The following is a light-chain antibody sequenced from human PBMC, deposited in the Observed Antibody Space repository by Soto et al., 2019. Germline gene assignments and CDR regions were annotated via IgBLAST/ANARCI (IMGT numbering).Light chain of an antibody. CDR3: VLYMGSGSVV. CDR2: GTS. J-gene: IGLJ2*01. V-gene: IGLV8-61*01. CDR1: SGSVSTNHY. Sequence: QAVVTQEPSFSVSPGGTVTLTCGLTSGSVSTNHYPTWYQQTPGQTPRTLIYGTSTRSSGVPDRFSGSILGNKAALTITRAQADDESDYYCVLYMGSGSVVFGGVTKLTVL.